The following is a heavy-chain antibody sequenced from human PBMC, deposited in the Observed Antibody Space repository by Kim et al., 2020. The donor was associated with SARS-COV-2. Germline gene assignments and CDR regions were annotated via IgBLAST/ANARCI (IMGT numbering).Heavy chain of an antibody. Sequence: ASVKVSCKASGYTFTSYYMHWVRQAPGQGLEWMGIINPSSGNTSYAQKFQGRVTMTRDTSTSTAYMELSSLRSEDTAVYYCARDLENLGGAIVATAADYGMDVWGQGTTVTVSS. J-gene: IGHJ6*02. CDR2: INPSSGNT. V-gene: IGHV1-46*01. CDR3: ARDLENLGGAIVATAADYGMDV. CDR1: GYTFTSYY. D-gene: IGHD5-12*01.